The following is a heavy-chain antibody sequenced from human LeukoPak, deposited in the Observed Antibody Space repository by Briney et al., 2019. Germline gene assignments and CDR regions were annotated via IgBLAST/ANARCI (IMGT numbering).Heavy chain of an antibody. J-gene: IGHJ4*02. D-gene: IGHD6-13*01. CDR2: ISGSGSGGST. Sequence: PGGSLRLSCAASGFTFSSSAMSWVRQAPGEGLEWVSSISGSGSGGSTHYADSVKGRFTISRDNSKNTLYLQMNSLRAEDTAVYYCARGYSSSRMNFDYWGQGTLVTVSS. V-gene: IGHV3-23*01. CDR1: GFTFSSSA. CDR3: ARGYSSSRMNFDY.